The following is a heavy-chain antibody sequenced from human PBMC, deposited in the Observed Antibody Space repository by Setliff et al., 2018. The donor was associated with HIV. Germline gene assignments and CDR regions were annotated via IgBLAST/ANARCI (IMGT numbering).Heavy chain of an antibody. V-gene: IGHV3-30-3*01. CDR2: ISYDGSNK. CDR1: GFTFSSYA. CDR3: ATARPRHLVSTNPPYYFDY. Sequence: SLRLSCAASGFTFSSYAMHWVRQAPGKGLEWVAVISYDGSNKYYADSVKGRFTISRDNSKNTLFLRMNSLRADDTAVYYCATARPRHLVSTNPPYYFDYWGQGTLVTVSS. D-gene: IGHD2-8*02. J-gene: IGHJ4*02.